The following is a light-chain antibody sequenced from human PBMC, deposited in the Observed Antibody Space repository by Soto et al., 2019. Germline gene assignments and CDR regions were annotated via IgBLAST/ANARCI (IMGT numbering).Light chain of an antibody. CDR1: QGIGNY. J-gene: IGKJ1*01. V-gene: IGKV1-27*01. CDR2: GAS. CDR3: QKYDTVPWT. Sequence: DIQMTQSPSSLPASVGDRVTITCRASQGIGNYLVWYQQEPGKVPKLLIYGASILQSGVPSRFSGSGSGTYFTLTIRSLQPEDAATYYCQKYDTVPWTFGQGTKVEIK.